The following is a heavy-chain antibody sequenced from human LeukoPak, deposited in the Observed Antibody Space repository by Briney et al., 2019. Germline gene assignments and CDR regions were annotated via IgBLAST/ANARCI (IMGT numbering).Heavy chain of an antibody. CDR2: INPNSGGT. V-gene: IGHV1-2*02. J-gene: IGHJ4*02. CDR3: ARELMVRGVTYFDY. D-gene: IGHD3-10*01. Sequence: GASVTVSCKASGYTFTGYYMHWVRQAPGQGLEWMGWINPNSGGTNYAQKFQGRVTMTRDTSISTAHMELSRLRSDDTAVYYCARELMVRGVTYFDYWGQGTLVTVSS. CDR1: GYTFTGYY.